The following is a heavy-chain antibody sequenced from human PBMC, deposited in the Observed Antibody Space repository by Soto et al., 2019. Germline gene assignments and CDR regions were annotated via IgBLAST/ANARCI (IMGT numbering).Heavy chain of an antibody. J-gene: IGHJ4*02. V-gene: IGHV3-30-3*01. CDR3: ARAPSGSYPEFDY. CDR1: GFIFSSYT. D-gene: IGHD1-26*01. Sequence: GGSLRLSCAASGFIFSSYTMHWVRQAPGKGLEWVGVITYDGSNQYYADSVKGRFTISRDNSRNMLFLQMNSLRPDDTAVYYCARAPSGSYPEFDYWGQGXLVTVYS. CDR2: ITYDGSNQ.